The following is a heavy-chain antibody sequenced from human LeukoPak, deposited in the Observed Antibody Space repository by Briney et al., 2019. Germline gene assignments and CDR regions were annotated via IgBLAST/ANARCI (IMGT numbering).Heavy chain of an antibody. Sequence: SETLSLTCAVSGGSISSSNWWSWVRQPPGKGLEWIGEIYRSGSTNYNPSLKSRVTISVDKSKNQFSLKLSSVTAADTAVYYCARGRYCSSTSCWSSRAWFDPWGQGTLVTVSS. CDR3: ARGRYCSSTSCWSSRAWFDP. D-gene: IGHD2-2*01. CDR2: IYRSGST. J-gene: IGHJ5*02. CDR1: GGSISSSNW. V-gene: IGHV4-4*02.